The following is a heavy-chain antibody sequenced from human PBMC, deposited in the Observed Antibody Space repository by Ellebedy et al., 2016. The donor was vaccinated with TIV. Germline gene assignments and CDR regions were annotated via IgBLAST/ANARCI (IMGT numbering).Heavy chain of an antibody. Sequence: MPSETLSLTCAVYGGSFSGYYWSWIRQPPGKGLEWIGEINHSGSTNYNPSLKSRVTISVDTSKNQFSLKLSSVTAADTAVYYCARDYYDILTGYYVRYYFDYWGQGTLVTVSS. D-gene: IGHD3-9*01. V-gene: IGHV4-34*01. CDR1: GGSFSGYY. CDR2: INHSGST. J-gene: IGHJ4*02. CDR3: ARDYYDILTGYYVRYYFDY.